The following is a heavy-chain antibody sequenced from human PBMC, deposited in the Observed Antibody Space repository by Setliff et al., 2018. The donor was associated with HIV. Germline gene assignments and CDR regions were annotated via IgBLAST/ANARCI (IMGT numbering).Heavy chain of an antibody. CDR3: ARDPYCPNTCYEDFTFDS. Sequence: PSETLSLTCTVSGGSISSGSYFWNWIRQPAGKGLEWMWRIYSSGITNYNPSLKSRLTISLDTSKNQFSLQVTSVTAADTAVYYCARDPYCPNTCYEDFTFDSWGQGTLVTVSS. CDR1: GGSISSGSYF. V-gene: IGHV4-61*02. J-gene: IGHJ4*02. D-gene: IGHD2-8*01. CDR2: IYSSGIT.